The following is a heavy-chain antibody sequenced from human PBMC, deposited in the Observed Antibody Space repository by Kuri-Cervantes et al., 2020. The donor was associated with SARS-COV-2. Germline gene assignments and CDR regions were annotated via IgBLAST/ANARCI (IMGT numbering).Heavy chain of an antibody. D-gene: IGHD2-21*02. CDR2: ISSSSSTI. V-gene: IGHV3-48*01. J-gene: IGHJ4*02. Sequence: GESLKISCAASGFTFSSYSMNWVRQAPGKGLEWVSYISSSSSTIYYADSVKGRFTISRDNAKNSLYLQMNSLRAEDTAVYYCARVHIVVVTAIGGYFDYWGQGTLVTVSS. CDR1: GFTFSSYS. CDR3: ARVHIVVVTAIGGYFDY.